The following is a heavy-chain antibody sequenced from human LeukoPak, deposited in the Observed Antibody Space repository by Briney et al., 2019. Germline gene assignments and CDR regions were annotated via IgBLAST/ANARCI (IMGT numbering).Heavy chain of an antibody. Sequence: GGSLRLSCAASGFTFSSYAMHWVRQAPGKGLEWVAVISYDGSNKYYADSVKGRFTISRDNSKNTLYLQMNSLRAEDTAVYYCARGRDGYNWSYFDYWGQGTLVTVSS. J-gene: IGHJ4*02. D-gene: IGHD5-24*01. CDR3: ARGRDGYNWSYFDY. CDR1: GFTFSSYA. V-gene: IGHV3-30-3*01. CDR2: ISYDGSNK.